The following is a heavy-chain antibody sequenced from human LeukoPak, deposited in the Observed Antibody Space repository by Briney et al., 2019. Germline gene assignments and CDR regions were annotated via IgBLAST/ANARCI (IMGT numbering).Heavy chain of an antibody. Sequence: SETLSLTCTVSGGSISSYYWSWIRQPPGKGLEWIGYIYYSGSTNYNPSLKSRVTISVDTSKNQFSLKLSSVTAADTAVYYCARHGTHGYGSWLDPWGQGTLVTVSS. CDR1: GGSISSYY. J-gene: IGHJ5*02. V-gene: IGHV4-59*08. CDR2: IYYSGST. D-gene: IGHD5-18*01. CDR3: ARHGTHGYGSWLDP.